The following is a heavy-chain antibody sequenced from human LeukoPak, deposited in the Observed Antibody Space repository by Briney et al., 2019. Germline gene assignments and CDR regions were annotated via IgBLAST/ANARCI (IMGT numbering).Heavy chain of an antibody. CDR3: AKGGIVDSSGYYLPYYFDY. V-gene: IGHV3-9*01. D-gene: IGHD3-22*01. CDR2: ISWNSGSI. J-gene: IGHJ4*02. Sequence: GRSLRLSCAASGFTFDDYAMHWVRRAPGKGLEWVSGISWNSGSIGYADSVKGRFTISRDNAKNSLYLQMNSLRAEDTALYYCAKGGIVDSSGYYLPYYFDYWGQGTLVTVSS. CDR1: GFTFDDYA.